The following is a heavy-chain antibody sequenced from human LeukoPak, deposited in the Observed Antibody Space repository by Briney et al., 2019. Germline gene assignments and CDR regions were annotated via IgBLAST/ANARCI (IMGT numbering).Heavy chain of an antibody. V-gene: IGHV3-23*01. D-gene: IGHD5-12*01. CDR3: AKPKRGYSGYDS. CDR2: ISGSGGST. J-gene: IGHJ4*02. CDR1: GFTFSSYA. Sequence: GGSLRLSCAASGFTFSSYAMSWVRQAPGKGLEWVSAISGSGGSTYYADSVKGRFTISRDNSKNPLYLQMNSLRAEDTAVYYCAKPKRGYSGYDSWGQGTLVTVSS.